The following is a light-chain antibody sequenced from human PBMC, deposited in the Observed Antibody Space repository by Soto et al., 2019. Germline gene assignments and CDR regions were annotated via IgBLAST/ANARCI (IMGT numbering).Light chain of an antibody. CDR2: GAS. Sequence: IVLTQSPGILSLSPGERASLSCGASQSISSSYLAWYQQKPGQAPRLLIYGASSRATGIPDRFSGSGSGTDFTLTISRLEPEDFAVYYCQHYGYPQWTFGQGTKVDIK. CDR3: QHYGYPQWT. V-gene: IGKV3-20*01. J-gene: IGKJ1*01. CDR1: QSISSSY.